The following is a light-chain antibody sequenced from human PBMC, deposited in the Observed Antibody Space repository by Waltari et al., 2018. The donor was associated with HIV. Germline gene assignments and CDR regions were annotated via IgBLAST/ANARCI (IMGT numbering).Light chain of an antibody. CDR1: EGLAYRDGNTY. J-gene: IGKJ2*01. Sequence: EVVMSQFPLSLAVTPGQPASISCLSSEGLAYRDGNTYLNWFHQRPGQSPRRLIFRVSNWDPGVPDRFRGSGSHTNFTLEITRVQSDDVGIFYCMQGTHWPPTFGQGTRLEI. CDR2: RVS. CDR3: MQGTHWPPT. V-gene: IGKV2D-30*01.